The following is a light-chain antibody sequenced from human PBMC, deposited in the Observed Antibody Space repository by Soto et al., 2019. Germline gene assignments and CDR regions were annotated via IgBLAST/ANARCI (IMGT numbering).Light chain of an antibody. Sequence: DIVMTQSPDSLAVSLGERATINCKSSQSVLYDSNNKNYLAWYQQKPGQAPRLLIYGASTRATGIPARFSGSGSGTEFTLTISSLQSEDFAVYYCQQYNNWPLTFGQGTKVDIK. CDR1: QSVLYDSNNKNY. V-gene: IGKV4-1*01. J-gene: IGKJ1*01. CDR2: GAS. CDR3: QQYNNWPLT.